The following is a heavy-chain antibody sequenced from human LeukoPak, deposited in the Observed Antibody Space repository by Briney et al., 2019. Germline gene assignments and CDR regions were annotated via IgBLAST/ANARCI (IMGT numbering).Heavy chain of an antibody. V-gene: IGHV4-4*02. D-gene: IGHD2-8*01. CDR2: IYHSGST. Sequence: PSGTLSLTCAVSGGSISSSNWWSWVRQPPGKGLEWIGEIYHSGSTNYNPSLKSRVTISVDTSKNQFSLKLSSVTAADTAVYYCARDVLINPGAFDIWGQGTMVTVSS. CDR1: GGSISSSNW. CDR3: ARDVLINPGAFDI. J-gene: IGHJ3*02.